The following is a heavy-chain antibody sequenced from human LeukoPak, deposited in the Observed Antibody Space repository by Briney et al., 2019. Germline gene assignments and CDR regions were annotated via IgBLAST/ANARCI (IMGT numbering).Heavy chain of an antibody. J-gene: IGHJ4*02. CDR3: ARDYGDYYDY. V-gene: IGHV4-30-2*01. CDR1: AGSISSGGYS. CDR2: IYHSGST. D-gene: IGHD4-17*01. Sequence: SETLSLTGAVSAGSISSGGYSWRWTRQPPGKGLEWIGYIYHSGSTYYNPSLKSRVTISVDRSKNQFSLKLSSVTAADTAVYYCARDYGDYYDYWGQGTLVTVSS.